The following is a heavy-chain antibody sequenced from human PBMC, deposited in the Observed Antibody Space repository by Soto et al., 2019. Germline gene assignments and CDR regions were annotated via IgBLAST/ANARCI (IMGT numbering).Heavy chain of an antibody. Sequence: GGSLRLSCAVSGFTFSSYAMSWVRQAPGKGLEWVSAISGSGGSTYYADSVKGRFTISRDNSKNTLYLQMNSLRAEDTAVYYCAKDIAVAGTYFDYWGQGTLVTVSS. D-gene: IGHD6-19*01. CDR3: AKDIAVAGTYFDY. CDR1: GFTFSSYA. V-gene: IGHV3-23*01. CDR2: ISGSGGST. J-gene: IGHJ4*02.